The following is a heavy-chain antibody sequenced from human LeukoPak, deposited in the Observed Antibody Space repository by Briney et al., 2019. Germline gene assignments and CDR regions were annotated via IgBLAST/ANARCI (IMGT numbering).Heavy chain of an antibody. Sequence: PGRSLRLSCAASGFTFSSYGMHWVRQAPGKGLEWVAVISYDGSNKYYADSVKGRFTISRDNSKNTLYLQMNSLRAEDTAVYYCAREGLYCSSTSCPHDYWGQGTLVTVSS. CDR3: AREGLYCSSTSCPHDY. CDR2: ISYDGSNK. D-gene: IGHD2-2*01. CDR1: GFTFSSYG. V-gene: IGHV3-30*03. J-gene: IGHJ4*02.